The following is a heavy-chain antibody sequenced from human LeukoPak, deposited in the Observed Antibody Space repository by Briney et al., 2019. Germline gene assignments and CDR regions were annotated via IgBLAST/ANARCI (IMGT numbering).Heavy chain of an antibody. D-gene: IGHD1-26*01. CDR1: GGSISSSSYY. CDR3: ARRSGSYYFDY. V-gene: IGHV4-61*02. CDR2: ISTSGST. J-gene: IGHJ4*02. Sequence: PSQTLSLTCTVSGGSISSSSYYWSWIRQPAGKGLEWFGRISTSGSTTYNPSLKSRVTISIDTSKSQFSLKLSSVTAADTAVYYCARRSGSYYFDYWGQGTQVTVSS.